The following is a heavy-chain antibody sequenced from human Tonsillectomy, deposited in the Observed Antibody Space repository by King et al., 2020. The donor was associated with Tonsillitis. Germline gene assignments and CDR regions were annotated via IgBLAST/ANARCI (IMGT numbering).Heavy chain of an antibody. Sequence: QLQESGPGLVKPWETLSLTCTVSGGSISSGYYYWGWIRQTPGKGLGWIGSGSNSGNTYYNPSLKSRVTISVDTSKNQISLKLTSVTAADTAVYYCGRQGPDIDYWGQGTLVTVSS. V-gene: IGHV4-39*07. CDR2: GSNSGNT. J-gene: IGHJ4*02. CDR1: GGSISSGYYY. CDR3: GRQGPDIDY.